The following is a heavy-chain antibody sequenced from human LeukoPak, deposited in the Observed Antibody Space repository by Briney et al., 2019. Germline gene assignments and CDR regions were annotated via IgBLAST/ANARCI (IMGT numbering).Heavy chain of an antibody. V-gene: IGHV4-30-4*08. CDR1: GGSISSGDYY. J-gene: IGHJ4*02. CDR2: IYYSGST. CDR3: ARAIADTAMVYFDY. Sequence: SETLSLTCTVSGGSISSGDYYWSWIRQPPGEGLEWIGYIYYSGSTYYNPSLKSRVTISVDTSKNQFSLKLSSVTAADTAVYYCARAIADTAMVYFDYWGQGTLVTVSS. D-gene: IGHD5-18*01.